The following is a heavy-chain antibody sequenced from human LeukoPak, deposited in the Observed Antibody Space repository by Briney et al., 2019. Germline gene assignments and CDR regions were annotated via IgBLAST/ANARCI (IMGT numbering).Heavy chain of an antibody. CDR1: GGSMSSYY. CDR3: ARGGRAGYNLEPFDY. CDR2: IYCSGST. D-gene: IGHD5-24*01. Sequence: PSETLSLTCTVSGGSMSSYYWSWIRQPPGKGLEWIGYIYCSGSTKYNPSLKSRVTISVDTSKNQFSLKLSSVTAAGAAVYYCARGGRAGYNLEPFDYWGQGTLVTVSS. V-gene: IGHV4-59*08. J-gene: IGHJ4*02.